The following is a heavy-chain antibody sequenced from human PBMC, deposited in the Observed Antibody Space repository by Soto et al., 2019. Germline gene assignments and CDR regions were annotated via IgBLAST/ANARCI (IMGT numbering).Heavy chain of an antibody. CDR3: ARESRYCSGGSCYFLPGIDY. J-gene: IGHJ4*02. D-gene: IGHD2-15*01. CDR1: GGTFSSYA. Sequence: QVQLVQSGAEVKKPGSSVKVSCEASGGTFSSYAISWVRQAPGQGLEWMGGIIPIFGTANYAQKFQGRVTITADESTSTAYMELSCLRSEDTAVYYCARESRYCSGGSCYFLPGIDYWGQGTLVTVSS. V-gene: IGHV1-69*12. CDR2: IIPIFGTA.